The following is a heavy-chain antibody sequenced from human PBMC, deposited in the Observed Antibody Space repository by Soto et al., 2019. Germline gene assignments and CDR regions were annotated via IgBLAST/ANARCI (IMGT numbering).Heavy chain of an antibody. D-gene: IGHD1-26*01. V-gene: IGHV3-74*01. CDR1: GFTFSSYW. Sequence: GSLRLSCAASGFTFSSYWMHWVRQAPGKGLVWVSRINSDGSSTSYADSVKGRFTISRDNAKNTLYLQMNSLRAEDTAVYYCARDPGGRGKMYYFDYWGQGTLVTVSS. CDR3: ARDPGGRGKMYYFDY. CDR2: INSDGSST. J-gene: IGHJ4*02.